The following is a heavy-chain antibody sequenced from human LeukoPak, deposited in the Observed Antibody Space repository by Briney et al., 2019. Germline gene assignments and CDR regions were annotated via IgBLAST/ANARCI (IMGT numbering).Heavy chain of an antibody. CDR1: GFIFSSYA. CDR2: MSGVGGNT. V-gene: IGHV3-23*01. D-gene: IGHD5-24*01. J-gene: IGHJ4*02. Sequence: GGSLRLSCAGSGFIFSSYAMSWVRQAPGKGLEWVSAMSGVGGNTFYTDSVRGRFTISRDNSKNVLYLQMNSLRAEDTAIYYCAKTSRWERDYFDYWGQGTLVTVSS. CDR3: AKTSRWERDYFDY.